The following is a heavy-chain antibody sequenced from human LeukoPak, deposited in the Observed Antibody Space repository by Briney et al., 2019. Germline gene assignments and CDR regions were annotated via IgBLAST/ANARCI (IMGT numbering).Heavy chain of an antibody. Sequence: GGSLRLSCAASGFSFSDYWMDWVRQAPGKGKEWVANINQDGSEQYYVDSVKGRFTISRDNAKNSLYLQMNSLRAEDTAVYYCSRSLDYWGQGALVTVS. J-gene: IGHJ4*02. CDR3: SRSLDY. CDR1: GFSFSDYW. CDR2: INQDGSEQ. V-gene: IGHV3-7*01.